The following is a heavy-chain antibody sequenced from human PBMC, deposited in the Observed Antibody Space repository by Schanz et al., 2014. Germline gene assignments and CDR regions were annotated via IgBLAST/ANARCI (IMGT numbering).Heavy chain of an antibody. D-gene: IGHD3-3*01. CDR3: VRDSFFAFDY. J-gene: IGHJ4*02. CDR1: GFSVGNKY. V-gene: IGHV3-23*01. CDR2: MNESHSTI. Sequence: EVHLLESGGGLVQPGGSLRLSCAASGFSVGNKYMNWVRQAPGKGLEWVSAMNESHSTIYYADSVRGRFTISRDNAENTLFLQMNSLRAEDTAVYYCVRDSFFAFDYWGQGTLVTVSS.